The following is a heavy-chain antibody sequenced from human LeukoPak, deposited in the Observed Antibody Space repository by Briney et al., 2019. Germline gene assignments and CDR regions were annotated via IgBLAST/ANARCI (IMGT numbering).Heavy chain of an antibody. Sequence: SETLSLTCTVSGGSISSGGYYWSWIRQPPGKGLEWIGYIYHSWSTYDNPSLKSRVTISVDRSKNQFSLTLSSVTAADTAVYYCARFGVLPRTRDYWGQGTLVTVSS. J-gene: IGHJ4*02. CDR3: ARFGVLPRTRDY. V-gene: IGHV4-30-2*01. CDR2: IYHSWST. D-gene: IGHD2/OR15-2a*01. CDR1: GGSISSGGYY.